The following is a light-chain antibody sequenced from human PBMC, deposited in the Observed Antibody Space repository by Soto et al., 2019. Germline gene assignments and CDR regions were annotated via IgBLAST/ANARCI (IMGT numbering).Light chain of an antibody. CDR1: QSVSTY. CDR2: DAS. Sequence: EVVLTYSPATLSLSRGERATLSCRASQSVSTYLAWYQQKPGQAPRLLIYDASNRATGIPARFSGSGSATDFTLTISSLEPEDFAFYYCQQRSSWITFGQGTRLEIK. J-gene: IGKJ5*01. V-gene: IGKV3-11*01. CDR3: QQRSSWIT.